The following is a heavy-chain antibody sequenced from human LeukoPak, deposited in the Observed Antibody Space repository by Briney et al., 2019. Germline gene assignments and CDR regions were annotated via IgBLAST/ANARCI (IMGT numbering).Heavy chain of an antibody. CDR2: IYTSGST. V-gene: IGHV4-61*02. CDR1: GGSISSGSYY. D-gene: IGHD4-23*01. Sequence: SETLSLTCTVSGGSISSGSYYWSWIRQPAGKGLEWIGRIYTSGSTNYNPSLKSRVTISVDTSNNQFSLKLSSVTAADTAVYYCARVAYGGNSGFPFDYWGQGTLVTVSS. CDR3: ARVAYGGNSGFPFDY. J-gene: IGHJ4*02.